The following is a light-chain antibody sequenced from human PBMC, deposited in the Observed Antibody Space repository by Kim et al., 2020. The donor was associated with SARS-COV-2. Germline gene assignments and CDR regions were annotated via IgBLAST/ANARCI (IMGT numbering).Light chain of an antibody. J-gene: IGLJ2*01. CDR2: EVN. CDR3: CSYAGAKSSNLM. Sequence: QSALTQPASVSGSPGQSITISCTGTSSDIGSYNLFSWYQHHPGKAPKLVIYEVNKRPSGVSTRFSGSRSGNTASLTISGLQAEDEAKYYCCSYAGAKSSNLMLGAGTQVTVL. V-gene: IGLV2-23*02. CDR1: SSDIGSYNL.